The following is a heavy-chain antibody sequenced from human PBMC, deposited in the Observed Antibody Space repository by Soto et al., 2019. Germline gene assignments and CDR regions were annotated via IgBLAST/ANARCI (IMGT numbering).Heavy chain of an antibody. J-gene: IGHJ4*02. CDR1: GGSISRYY. CDR2: IYYSGST. V-gene: IGHV4-39*01. CDR3: ARHVGEANFDY. Sequence: PSENLSLTCTVYGGSISRYYWGWIRQPPRKGLEWIGSIYYSGSTYYNPSLKSRVTISVDTSKNQFSLKLSSVTAADTAVYYCARHVGEANFDYWGQGILVTVSS. D-gene: IGHD2-15*01.